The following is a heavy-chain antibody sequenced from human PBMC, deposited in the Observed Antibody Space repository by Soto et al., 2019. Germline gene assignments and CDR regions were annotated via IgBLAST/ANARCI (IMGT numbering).Heavy chain of an antibody. V-gene: IGHV1-18*01. J-gene: IGHJ5*02. CDR3: ARTQGPTTSENWLDP. CDR1: GYTFFTYD. Sequence: GASVKVSCKASGYTFFTYDISWVRQAPGQGLEWMGWISTYSGDTKYAQKFQGRVTMTKDTSTTTAYLELRSLRSDDTDVYSCARTQGPTTSENWLDPWGQGNLVTVS. CDR2: ISTYSGDT. D-gene: IGHD5-12*01.